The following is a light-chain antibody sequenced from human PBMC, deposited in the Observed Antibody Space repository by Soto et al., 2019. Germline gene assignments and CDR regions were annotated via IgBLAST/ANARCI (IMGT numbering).Light chain of an antibody. V-gene: IGKV3-20*01. CDR2: ATS. Sequence: IVLTQSPGTLSLSPWERATLSCRASQRVSSSYLAGYQQRPGQAPRLLIFATSRRATDIPDRFSGSGSGTAFTLAIRRLEPEDFAVYYCHQFGYSPRTFGQGTKVDIK. CDR3: HQFGYSPRT. CDR1: QRVSSSY. J-gene: IGKJ1*01.